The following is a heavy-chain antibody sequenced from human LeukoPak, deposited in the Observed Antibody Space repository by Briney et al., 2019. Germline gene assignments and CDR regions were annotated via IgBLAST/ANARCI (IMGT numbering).Heavy chain of an antibody. D-gene: IGHD3-22*01. CDR3: ARMYYYDSSGYYDY. Sequence: SETLSLTCTVSGVSISSYYWSWIRQPPGKGLEWIGYIHYSGSTNYNSSLKSRVTISVDTSKNQFSLKLRSVTAADTAVYYCARMYYYDSSGYYDYWGQGTLVTVSS. V-gene: IGHV4-59*01. J-gene: IGHJ4*02. CDR1: GVSISSYY. CDR2: IHYSGST.